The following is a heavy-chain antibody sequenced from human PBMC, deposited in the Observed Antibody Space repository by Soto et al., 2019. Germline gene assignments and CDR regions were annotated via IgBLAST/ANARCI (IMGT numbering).Heavy chain of an antibody. CDR3: AKVVGLGMGYYFDY. D-gene: IGHD7-27*01. V-gene: IGHV3-23*01. CDR1: GFTFGPFW. Sequence: PGGSLRLSCAASGFTFGPFWMHWVRQAPGKGLEWVSPLSGSGGSTYYADSVKGRFTISRDNSKNTLYLQMNSLRAEDTAVYYCAKVVGLGMGYYFDYWGQGTLVTVSS. CDR2: LSGSGGST. J-gene: IGHJ4*02.